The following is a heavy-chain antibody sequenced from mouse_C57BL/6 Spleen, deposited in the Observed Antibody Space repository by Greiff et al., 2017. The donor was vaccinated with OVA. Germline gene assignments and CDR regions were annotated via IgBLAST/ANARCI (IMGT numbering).Heavy chain of an antibody. Sequence: VKLMESGAELVRPGTSVKMSCKASGYTFTNYWIGWAKQRPGHGLEWIGVIYPGGGYTNYNEKFKGKATLTADKSSSTAYMQFSSLTSEDSAIYYCARGDYDGEFAYWGQGTLVTVSA. CDR2: IYPGGGYT. CDR1: GYTFTNYW. V-gene: IGHV1-63*01. CDR3: ARGDYDGEFAY. J-gene: IGHJ3*01. D-gene: IGHD2-4*01.